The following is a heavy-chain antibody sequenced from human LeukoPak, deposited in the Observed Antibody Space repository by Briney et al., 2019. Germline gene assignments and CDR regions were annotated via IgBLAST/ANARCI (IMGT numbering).Heavy chain of an antibody. Sequence: GGSLRLSCAASGFTFSNAWMSWVRQAPGKGLEWVGRIKSKADGGTTDYAAPVKGRFTISRDDSKNTLYRQMNSLKTEDTAVYYCTTSHFGVVIIRDGEDYYGMDVWGQGTTVTVSS. V-gene: IGHV3-15*01. CDR1: GFTFSNAW. J-gene: IGHJ6*02. D-gene: IGHD3-3*01. CDR3: TTSHFGVVIIRDGEDYYGMDV. CDR2: IKSKADGGTT.